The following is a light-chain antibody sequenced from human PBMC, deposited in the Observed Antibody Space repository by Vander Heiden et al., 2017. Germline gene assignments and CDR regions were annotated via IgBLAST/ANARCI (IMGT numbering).Light chain of an antibody. J-gene: IGLJ3*02. CDR3: CSYAGSYTWV. CDR1: SSDVGAYDY. CDR2: DGT. V-gene: IGLV2-11*01. Sequence: SPLPQPRSASGSPGPSVTIACSGTSSDVGAYDYGAWDQQHPGKAPKLLSDDGTKWPSGVPDRFSGSKCGNTATRTISGLRTEDEAGYYCCSYAGSYTWVFGGGTKVTGL.